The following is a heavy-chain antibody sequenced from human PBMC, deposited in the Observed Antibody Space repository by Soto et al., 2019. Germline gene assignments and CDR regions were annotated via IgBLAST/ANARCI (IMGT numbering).Heavy chain of an antibody. J-gene: IGHJ4*02. V-gene: IGHV4-34*01. CDR1: GGSFSGYY. D-gene: IGHD7-27*01. CDR2: INHSGST. CDR3: ARGWGRIFGY. Sequence: SETLSLTCAVYGGSFSGYYWSWIRQPPGKGLEWIGEINHSGSTNYNPSLKSRVTISVDTSKNQFSLKLSSVTAADTAVYYFARGWGRIFGYWGQGTLVTVSS.